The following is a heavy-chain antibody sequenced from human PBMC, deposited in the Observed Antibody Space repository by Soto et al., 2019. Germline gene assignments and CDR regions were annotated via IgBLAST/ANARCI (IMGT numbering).Heavy chain of an antibody. V-gene: IGHV1-18*01. CDR1: GYTFTSYG. CDR3: AREDIQDIVVVVVAPEGLGY. CDR2: ISGYNGNS. D-gene: IGHD2-15*01. Sequence: QVQLVQSGAEVKKPGASVKISCKASGYTFTSYGISWVRQAPGQGLEWMGRISGYNGNSNYAQNLQGRVTMTTDTSTSTAYMELRSLRSDDTAVYYCAREDIQDIVVVVVAPEGLGYWGQGTLVTVSS. J-gene: IGHJ4*02.